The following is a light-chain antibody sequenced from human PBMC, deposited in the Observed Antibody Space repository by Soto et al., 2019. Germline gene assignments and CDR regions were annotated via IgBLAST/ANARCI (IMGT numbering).Light chain of an antibody. J-gene: IGLJ7*01. V-gene: IGLV2-23*02. Sequence: QSVLTQPASVSGSPGQSITISCTGTSSDVGSHNLVSWYQQHPGQAPKLMIYEVSKRPLGVSARFSASKSGNTASLTISGRQAEDEADYSCCSYGGSRAVFGGGTQLTVL. CDR3: CSYGGSRAV. CDR2: EVS. CDR1: SSDVGSHNL.